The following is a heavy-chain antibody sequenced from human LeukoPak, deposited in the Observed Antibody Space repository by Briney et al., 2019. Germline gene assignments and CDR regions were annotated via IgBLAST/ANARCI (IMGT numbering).Heavy chain of an antibody. CDR1: GFTFSSYS. CDR2: ISSSSSYI. Sequence: PGGSLRLSCVASGFTFSSYSMNWVRQAPGKGLEWVSSISSSSSYIYYADSVKGRFTISRDNAKNSLYLQMNSLRAEDTAVYYCARDRTGHNYYDSSGYYYSDAFDIWGQGTMVTVSS. V-gene: IGHV3-21*01. CDR3: ARDRTGHNYYDSSGYYYSDAFDI. D-gene: IGHD3-22*01. J-gene: IGHJ3*02.